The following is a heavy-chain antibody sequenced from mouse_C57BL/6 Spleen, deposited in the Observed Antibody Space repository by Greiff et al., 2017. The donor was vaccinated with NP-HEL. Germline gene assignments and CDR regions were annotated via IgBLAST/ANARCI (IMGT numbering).Heavy chain of an antibody. CDR2: IYPGDGDT. CDR3: ARSTMVTPWYFDV. CDR1: GYAFSSSW. J-gene: IGHJ1*03. Sequence: VKLQQSGPELVKPGASVKISCKASGYAFSSSWMNWVKQRPGKGLEWIGRIYPGDGDTNYNGKFKGKATLTADKSSSTAYMQLSSLTSEDSAVYFCARSTMVTPWYFDVWGTRTTVTVSS. V-gene: IGHV1-82*01. D-gene: IGHD2-2*01.